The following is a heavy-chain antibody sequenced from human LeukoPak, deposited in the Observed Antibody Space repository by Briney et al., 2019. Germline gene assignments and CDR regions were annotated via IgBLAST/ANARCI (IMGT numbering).Heavy chain of an antibody. CDR2: INPSGGST. J-gene: IGHJ4*02. Sequence: ASVKVSCKASGYTFTSYYMHWVRQAPGQGLEWMGIINPSGGSTSYAQKFQGRVTMTRDTSISTAYMEVSSLRSDDTAVYYCARTGALYYLDYWGQGTLVTVSS. V-gene: IGHV1-46*01. CDR1: GYTFTSYY. D-gene: IGHD3-10*01. CDR3: ARTGALYYLDY.